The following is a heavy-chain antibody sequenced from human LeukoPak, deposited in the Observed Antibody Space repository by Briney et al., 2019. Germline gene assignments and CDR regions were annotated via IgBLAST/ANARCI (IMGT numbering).Heavy chain of an antibody. J-gene: IGHJ4*02. Sequence: GGSLRLSCAASGFTFSSYAMSWVRQAPGKGLEWVSAISGSGGSTYYADSVKGRFTISRDNSKNTLYLQMNSLRAEDTAVYYCAKGYCSSTSCYAFDYWGPGTLVTVSS. CDR1: GFTFSSYA. CDR3: AKGYCSSTSCYAFDY. D-gene: IGHD2-2*01. V-gene: IGHV3-23*01. CDR2: ISGSGGST.